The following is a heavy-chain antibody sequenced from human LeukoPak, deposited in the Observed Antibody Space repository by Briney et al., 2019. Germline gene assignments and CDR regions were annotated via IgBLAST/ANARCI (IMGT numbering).Heavy chain of an antibody. CDR3: ARDTVRHIVVMTALPDY. D-gene: IGHD2-21*02. J-gene: IGHJ4*02. CDR1: GYTFSSYA. Sequence: SCKASGYTFSSYAIHWVRQAPGKGLEWVAVISFDGSSKYYADSVKGRFTISRDNSKNTLFLQMNSLRTEDTAMYYCARDTVRHIVVMTALPDYWGQGTLVTVSS. V-gene: IGHV3-30-3*01. CDR2: ISFDGSSK.